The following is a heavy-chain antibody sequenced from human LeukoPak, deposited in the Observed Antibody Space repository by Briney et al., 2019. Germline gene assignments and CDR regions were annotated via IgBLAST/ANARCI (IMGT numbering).Heavy chain of an antibody. V-gene: IGHV3-33*01. D-gene: IGHD3-22*01. CDR1: GFTFSSYG. Sequence: GGSLRLSCAASGFTFSSYGMHWVRQAPGKGLEWVAVIWYDGSNKYYAESVKGRFTISRDNSKNTLYLQMNSLRAEDTAVYYCARDATLSDYYDSSGPSSDAFDIWGQGTMVTVSS. CDR2: IWYDGSNK. CDR3: ARDATLSDYYDSSGPSSDAFDI. J-gene: IGHJ3*02.